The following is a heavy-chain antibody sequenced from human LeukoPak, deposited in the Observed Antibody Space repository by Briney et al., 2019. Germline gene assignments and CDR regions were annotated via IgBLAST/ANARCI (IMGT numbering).Heavy chain of an antibody. Sequence: PSETLSLTCTVSGGSINSSTYYWGWIHQPPGKGLQWIAKIYYSGHTYYNPSLKGPLTPYVDTSKNQFCLKMSSVTTADTALSDCAGQSGGLPFDYWGQGTLVSVSS. CDR1: GGSINSSTYY. V-gene: IGHV4-39*01. J-gene: IGHJ4*02. CDR2: IYYSGHT. D-gene: IGHD3-10*01. CDR3: AGQSGGLPFDY.